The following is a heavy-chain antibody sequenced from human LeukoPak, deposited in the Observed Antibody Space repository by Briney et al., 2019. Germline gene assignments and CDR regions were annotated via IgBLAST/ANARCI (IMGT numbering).Heavy chain of an antibody. CDR3: ARQNSGSSGMVALVDY. J-gene: IGHJ4*02. Sequence: GESLKISCKGSGYSFTSYWIGWVRQMPGKGLEWMGIIYPGDSDTSYSPSFQGQVTISADKSISTAYLQWSSLKASDTAMYYCARQNSGSSGMVALVDYWGQGTLVTVSS. D-gene: IGHD2-21*01. CDR2: IYPGDSDT. CDR1: GYSFTSYW. V-gene: IGHV5-51*01.